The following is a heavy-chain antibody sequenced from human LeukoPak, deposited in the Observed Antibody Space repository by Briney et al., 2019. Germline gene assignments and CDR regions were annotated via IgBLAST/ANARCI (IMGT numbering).Heavy chain of an antibody. D-gene: IGHD2-21*01. V-gene: IGHV7-4-1*02. Sequence: VASVTVSFTASGYTFTTYAINWVRQAPGQGLEWMGWINTNTGNPTYVQGFTGRLVFSLDTSVSTAYLQISSLKAEDTAVYYCARDIPGSLFDYWGQGTLVTVS. J-gene: IGHJ4*02. CDR2: INTNTGNP. CDR3: ARDIPGSLFDY. CDR1: GYTFTTYA.